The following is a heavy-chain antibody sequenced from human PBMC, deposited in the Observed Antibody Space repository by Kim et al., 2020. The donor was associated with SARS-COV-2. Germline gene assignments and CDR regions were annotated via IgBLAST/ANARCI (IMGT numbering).Heavy chain of an antibody. CDR1: GGSISSYY. CDR3: ARVPFYDSSGYYWFDP. Sequence: SETLSLTCTVSGGSISSYYWSWIRQPPGKGLEWIGYIYYSGSTNYNPSLKSRVTISVDTSKNQFSLKLSSVTAADTAVYYCARVPFYDSSGYYWFDPWGQGTLVTVSS. J-gene: IGHJ5*02. V-gene: IGHV4-59*01. D-gene: IGHD3-22*01. CDR2: IYYSGST.